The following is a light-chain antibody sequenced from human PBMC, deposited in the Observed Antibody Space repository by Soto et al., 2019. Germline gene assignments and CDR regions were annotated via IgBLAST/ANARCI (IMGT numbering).Light chain of an antibody. V-gene: IGKV3-11*01. J-gene: IGKJ5*01. Sequence: EIVLTQSPATLSLSPGERSTVSCRASQSVSSYLAWYQQKPGQAPRLLIYGASNRATGIPARFSGSGSGADFALSISSLEPEDFAVYYCQQHSNWPITFGQGTRLEIK. CDR1: QSVSSY. CDR2: GAS. CDR3: QQHSNWPIT.